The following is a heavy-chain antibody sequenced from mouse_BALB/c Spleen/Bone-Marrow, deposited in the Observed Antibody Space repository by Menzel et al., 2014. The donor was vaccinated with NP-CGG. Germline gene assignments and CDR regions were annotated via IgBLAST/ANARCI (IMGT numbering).Heavy chain of an antibody. CDR3: TRSNGNWFAY. J-gene: IGHJ3*01. V-gene: IGHV1S81*02. Sequence: VQLQQSGAELVKPGASVKLSCKASGYTFTSYYMYWVKRRPGQGLEWIGEINPSNGGTNFNEKFKSKATLTVDKSSSTAYMQLGSLTSEDSAVYYCTRSNGNWFAYWGQGTLVTVSA. CDR2: INPSNGGT. CDR1: GYTFTSYY. D-gene: IGHD2-1*01.